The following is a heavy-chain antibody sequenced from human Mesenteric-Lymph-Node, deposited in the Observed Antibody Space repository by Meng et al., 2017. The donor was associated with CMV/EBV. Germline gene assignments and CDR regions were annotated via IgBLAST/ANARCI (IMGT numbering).Heavy chain of an antibody. CDR2: IRYDGSNK. CDR3: AKVARYDFWCGYQLPGRDYYDMDV. Sequence: GESLKISCAASGFTFSSYGMHWVRQAPGKGLEWVTLIRYDGSNKYYADSVKGRFTISRDNSKNTLYLQMNSLRAEDTAVYYCAKVARYDFWCGYQLPGRDYYDMDVWGQGTTVTVSS. D-gene: IGHD3-3*01. V-gene: IGHV3-30*02. CDR1: GFTFSSYG. J-gene: IGHJ6*02.